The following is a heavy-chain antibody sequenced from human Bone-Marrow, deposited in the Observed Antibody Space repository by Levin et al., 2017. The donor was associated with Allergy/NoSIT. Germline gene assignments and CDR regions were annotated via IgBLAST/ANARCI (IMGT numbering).Heavy chain of an antibody. CDR1: GFTFSTFA. V-gene: IGHV3-23*01. D-gene: IGHD3-16*02. Sequence: GGSLRLSCAASGFTFSTFAMNWVRQAPGKGLEWVSTLTNSGDNTYYADSVKGRFTISRDSSTNTLYLQMNSLRAEDTAVYYCARDNRDTCRYTYCYRFDYWGQGTLVTVSS. J-gene: IGHJ4*02. CDR3: ARDNRDTCRYTYCYRFDY. CDR2: LTNSGDNT.